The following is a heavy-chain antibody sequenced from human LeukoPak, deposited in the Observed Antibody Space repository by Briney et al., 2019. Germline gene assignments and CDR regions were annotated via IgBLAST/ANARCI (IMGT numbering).Heavy chain of an antibody. CDR1: GDSISRHY. CDR2: IYCSGST. V-gene: IGHV4-59*11. J-gene: IGHJ4*02. D-gene: IGHD1-26*01. Sequence: PSETLSLTCTVSGDSISRHYGSWIRQPPGKGLEWIGCIYCSGSTSYNPSLKSRVTISVDTSNNQFSLKLTSMTAADTAVYFCARERLIAGATVFDYWGQGTLVTVSS. CDR3: ARERLIAGATVFDY.